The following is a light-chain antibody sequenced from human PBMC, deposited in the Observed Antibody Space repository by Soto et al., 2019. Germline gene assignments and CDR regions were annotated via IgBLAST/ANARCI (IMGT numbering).Light chain of an antibody. CDR1: SRDVGSYNS. CDR3: SSFTSRTSYV. J-gene: IGLJ1*01. V-gene: IGLV2-14*03. Sequence: SVLTQPASVSGSPGQSIAISCTGTSRDVGSYNSVSWYPQYPGKAPTLMIHDVNNRPSGISDRFSDSKSGNTASLTIAGLQAEDEADYYCSSFTSRTSYVFGTGTKVTVL. CDR2: DVN.